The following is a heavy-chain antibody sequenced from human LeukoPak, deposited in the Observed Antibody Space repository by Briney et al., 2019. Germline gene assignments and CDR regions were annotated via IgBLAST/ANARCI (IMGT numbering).Heavy chain of an antibody. J-gene: IGHJ6*03. Sequence: PGGSLRLSCAASGFTFSNYAFHWVRQAPGKGLEWVALTSYDGSHKYYADSVKGRFTISRDNSKNTLYLQMNSLRAEDRAVCFCARVHSSDWNAYFYYLDVWGEGTTVTVSS. D-gene: IGHD6-19*01. V-gene: IGHV3-30*04. CDR2: TSYDGSHK. CDR1: GFTFSNYA. CDR3: ARVHSSDWNAYFYYLDV.